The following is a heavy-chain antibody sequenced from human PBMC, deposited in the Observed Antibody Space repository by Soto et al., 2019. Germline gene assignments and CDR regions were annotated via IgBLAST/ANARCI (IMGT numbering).Heavy chain of an antibody. V-gene: IGHV1-18*01. J-gene: IGHJ5*02. CDR1: GYTFTSYG. CDR3: ARGKGVRFLEWLPDTNWFDP. Sequence: QVQLVQSGAEVKKPGASVKVSCKASGYTFTSYGISWVRQAPGQGLEWMGWISAYNGNTNYAQKLQGRVTITTDTSTSTAYMELRSLRSDDTAVYYCARGKGVRFLEWLPDTNWFDPWGQGTLVTVSS. CDR2: ISAYNGNT. D-gene: IGHD3-3*01.